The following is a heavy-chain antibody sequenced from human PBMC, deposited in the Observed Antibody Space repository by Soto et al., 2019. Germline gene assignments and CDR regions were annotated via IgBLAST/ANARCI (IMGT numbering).Heavy chain of an antibody. CDR3: AKDGKWMDVYLES. V-gene: IGHV3-23*01. CDR1: GFTFSNSA. Sequence: PVGSLRLSCTASGFTFSNSAMTWVRQAPGKGLEWVSIISASGRSTYHAASVEGRFTISRDNSKDTLYLQMTRLRAEDTATYYCAKDGKWMDVYLESWGQGTQVTVSS. CDR2: ISASGRST. D-gene: IGHD3-3*01. J-gene: IGHJ4*02.